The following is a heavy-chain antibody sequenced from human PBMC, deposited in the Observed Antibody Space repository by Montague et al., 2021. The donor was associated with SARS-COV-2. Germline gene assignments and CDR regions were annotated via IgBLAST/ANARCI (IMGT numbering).Heavy chain of an antibody. CDR3: ARGPKYSSGWTGYYYGLDV. CDR1: GFIFRSYV. J-gene: IGHJ6*02. Sequence: SLRLSCAASGFIFRSYVIHWVRQAPGKGLEWMAVIWYDESKEYYADSVKGRFIISRDTSKDILFLQMSSLRVEDTAVYYCARGPKYSSGWTGYYYGLDVWGPGTTGTVSS. V-gene: IGHV3-33*01. D-gene: IGHD6-19*01. CDR2: IWYDESKE.